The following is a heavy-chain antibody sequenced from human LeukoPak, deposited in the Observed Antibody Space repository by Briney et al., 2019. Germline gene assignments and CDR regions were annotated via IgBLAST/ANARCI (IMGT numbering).Heavy chain of an antibody. CDR2: IYYSGST. Sequence: PSETLSLTCTVSGGSISSGGYYWSWIRQHPGKGLEWIGYIYYSGSTYYNPSLKSQVTISVDTSKNQFSLKLSSVTAADTAVYYCARKAAAGTFDPWGQGTLVTVSS. V-gene: IGHV4-31*01. CDR3: ARKAAAGTFDP. CDR1: GGSISSGGYY. D-gene: IGHD6-13*01. J-gene: IGHJ5*02.